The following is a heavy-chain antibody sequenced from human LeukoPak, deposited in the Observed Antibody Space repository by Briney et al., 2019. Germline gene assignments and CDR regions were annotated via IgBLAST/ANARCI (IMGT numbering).Heavy chain of an antibody. CDR3: AGSSGQIWFDP. Sequence: PGGSLRLSCAASGFTFSSYSMNWVRQAPGKGLEWVSSISSSSSYIYYADSVKGRFTISRDNAKNTLYLQMNSLRAEDTAIYYCAGSSGQIWFDPWGQGTLVTVSS. D-gene: IGHD3-22*01. CDR2: ISSSSSYI. V-gene: IGHV3-21*01. J-gene: IGHJ5*02. CDR1: GFTFSSYS.